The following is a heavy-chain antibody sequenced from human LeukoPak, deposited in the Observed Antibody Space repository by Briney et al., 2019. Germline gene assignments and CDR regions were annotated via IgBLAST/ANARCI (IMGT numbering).Heavy chain of an antibody. D-gene: IGHD5-24*01. CDR3: ARGGPIRRDGYYY. J-gene: IGHJ4*02. CDR1: GGSISSYY. Sequence: PSGTLSLTCTVSGGSISSYYWSWIWQPPGKGLEWIGYIYYSGSTNYNPSLKSRVTISVDTSKNQFSLKLSSVTAADTAVYYCARGGPIRRDGYYYWGQGTLVTVSS. V-gene: IGHV4-59*01. CDR2: IYYSGST.